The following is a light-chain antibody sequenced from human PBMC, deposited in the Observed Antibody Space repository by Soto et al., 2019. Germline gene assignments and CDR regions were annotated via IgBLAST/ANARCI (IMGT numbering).Light chain of an antibody. Sequence: DIQLTQSPSFLSASVGDRVTITGRASQGINYYLAWYQQKPGKAPNLLIYAASTLQIGVPSRFSGSGSGTEFTLTINSLQPEDLATYYCQQANRLPITFGQGTRLET. CDR2: AAS. V-gene: IGKV1-9*01. CDR1: QGINYY. CDR3: QQANRLPIT. J-gene: IGKJ5*01.